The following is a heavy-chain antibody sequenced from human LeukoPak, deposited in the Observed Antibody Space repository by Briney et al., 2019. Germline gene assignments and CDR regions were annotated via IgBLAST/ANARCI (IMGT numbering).Heavy chain of an antibody. D-gene: IGHD6-6*01. Sequence: GASVKVSCKASGYTFTSYYMHWVRQAPGQGLEWMGIINPSGGSTSYAQKFQGRVTMTRDMSTSTVYMELSSLRSEDTAVYYCARDLAYSSSWLYYYYYMEVWGKGTTVTVSS. J-gene: IGHJ6*03. CDR3: ARDLAYSSSWLYYYYYMEV. CDR2: INPSGGST. V-gene: IGHV1-46*01. CDR1: GYTFTSYY.